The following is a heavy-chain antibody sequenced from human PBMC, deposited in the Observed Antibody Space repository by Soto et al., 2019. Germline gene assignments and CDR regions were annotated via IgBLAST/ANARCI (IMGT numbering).Heavy chain of an antibody. CDR2: IKSKTDGGTT. J-gene: IGHJ3*02. CDR1: GFTFSNAW. CDR3: TSSQLRFLEWSPWAFDI. Sequence: GGSLRLSCAASGFTFSNAWMSWVRQAPGKGLEWVGRIKSKTDGGTTDYAAPVKGRFTISRDDSKNTLYLQMNSLKTEDTAVYYCTSSQLRFLEWSPWAFDIWGQGTMVTVSS. D-gene: IGHD3-3*01. V-gene: IGHV3-15*01.